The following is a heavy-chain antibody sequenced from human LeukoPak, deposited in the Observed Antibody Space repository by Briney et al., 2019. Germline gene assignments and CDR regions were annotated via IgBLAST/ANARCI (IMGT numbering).Heavy chain of an antibody. CDR2: VNQDGSEK. J-gene: IGHJ4*02. CDR1: GFNLRDYW. V-gene: IGHV3-7*01. Sequence: PGGSLRLSCAVSGFNLRDYWMSWVRQAPGKGLEWVANVNQDGSEKYYVDSVKGRFTISRDNAKNSLYLQVNSLRAEDTAVYYCVRGFGRTGDGGYWGQGTLVTVSS. D-gene: IGHD2-15*01. CDR3: VRGFGRTGDGGY.